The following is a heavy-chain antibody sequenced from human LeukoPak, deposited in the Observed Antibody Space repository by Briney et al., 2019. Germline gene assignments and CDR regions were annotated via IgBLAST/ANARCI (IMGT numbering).Heavy chain of an antibody. CDR2: IIPILGIA. J-gene: IGHJ4*02. V-gene: IGHV1-69*04. CDR3: ARETPTVLRLDY. CDR1: GGTFISYA. Sequence: SVKVSCKASGGTFISYAISWVRQAPGQGLEWMGRIIPILGIANYAQKFQGRVTITADKSTSTAYMELSSLRSEDTAVYYCARETPTVLRLDYWGQGTLVTVSS. D-gene: IGHD5-12*01.